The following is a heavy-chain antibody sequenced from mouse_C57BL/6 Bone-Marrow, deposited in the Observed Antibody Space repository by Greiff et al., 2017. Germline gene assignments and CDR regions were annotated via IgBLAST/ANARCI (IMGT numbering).Heavy chain of an antibody. Sequence: EVQLQQSGAELVRPGASVKLSCTASGFNIKDDYMHWVWQRPEQGLEWIGWIDPENGDTEYASKFQGKATITADTSSNTAYLQLSSLTSEDTAVYYCTTRAQATLPYAMDYWGQGTSVTVSS. J-gene: IGHJ4*01. V-gene: IGHV14-4*01. CDR1: GFNIKDDY. CDR2: IDPENGDT. D-gene: IGHD3-2*02. CDR3: TTRAQATLPYAMDY.